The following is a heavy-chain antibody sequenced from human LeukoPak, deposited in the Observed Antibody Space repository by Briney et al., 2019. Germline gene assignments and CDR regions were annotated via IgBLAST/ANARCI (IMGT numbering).Heavy chain of an antibody. Sequence: ASVKVSCKASGYTFTGYYMHWVRQAPGQGLEWMGWINPNSGGTNYAQKFQGRVTMTRVTSISTAYMELSRLRSDDTAVYYCARGRYNYYDSSGYYIFDYWGQGTLVTVSS. CDR3: ARGRYNYYDSSGYYIFDY. V-gene: IGHV1-2*02. D-gene: IGHD3-22*01. J-gene: IGHJ4*02. CDR1: GYTFTGYY. CDR2: INPNSGGT.